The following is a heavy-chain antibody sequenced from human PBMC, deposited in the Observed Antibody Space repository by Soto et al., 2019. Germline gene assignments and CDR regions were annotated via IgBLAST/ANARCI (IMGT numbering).Heavy chain of an antibody. D-gene: IGHD1-1*01. CDR3: ARDLTRGQLHTDY. V-gene: IGHV3-30-3*01. CDR2: ISYDGSNK. J-gene: IGHJ4*02. CDR1: GFTFSSYA. Sequence: QVQLVESGGGVVQPGRSLRLSCAASGFTFSSYAMHWVRQAPGKGLEWVAVISYDGSNKYYADSVKGRFTISRDNSKNTLYLQMNSPRAEDTAVYYCARDLTRGQLHTDYWGQGTLVTVSS.